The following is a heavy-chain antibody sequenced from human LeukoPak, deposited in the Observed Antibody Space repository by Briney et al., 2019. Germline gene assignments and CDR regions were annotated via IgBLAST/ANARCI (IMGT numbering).Heavy chain of an antibody. V-gene: IGHV3-66*02. CDR1: GLTVTNNH. CDR2: IQSGGST. D-gene: IGHD4-17*01. CDR3: ARRAVTNQFVS. Sequence: GGSLRLSCGASGLTVTNNHMTWVRQAPGKGREWVSVIQSGGSTYYADSVKGRFTISRDNSKNTLYLQMSSLRAEDTAVYYCARRAVTNQFVSWGQGTLVTVSS. J-gene: IGHJ4*02.